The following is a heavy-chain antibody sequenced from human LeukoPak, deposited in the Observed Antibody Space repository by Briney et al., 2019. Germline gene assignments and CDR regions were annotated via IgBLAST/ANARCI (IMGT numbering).Heavy chain of an antibody. J-gene: IGHJ4*02. CDR1: GGTFSSYA. CDR2: IIPILGIA. Sequence: ASVKVSCKASGGTFSSYAISWVRQAPGQGLEWMGRIIPILGIANYAQKFQGRVTITADKSTSTAYMELSSLRSEDTAVCYCARDSQDSSGYYYVYYFDYWGQGTLVTVSS. CDR3: ARDSQDSSGYYYVYYFDY. V-gene: IGHV1-69*04. D-gene: IGHD3-22*01.